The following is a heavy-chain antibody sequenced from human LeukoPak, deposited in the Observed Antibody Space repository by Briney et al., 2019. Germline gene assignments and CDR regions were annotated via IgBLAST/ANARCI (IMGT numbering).Heavy chain of an antibody. CDR1: GFMFGSYA. D-gene: IGHD1-26*01. V-gene: IGHV3-23*01. CDR2: IRDGGGGT. CDR3: ARDPYSGTYSDYYYYYMDV. J-gene: IGHJ6*03. Sequence: PGGSLRLSCAASGFMFGSYAMSWVRQAPGKGLEWVSAIRDGGGGTYYADSVKGRFTISRDNAKNSLFLQLNSLRAEDTAVYYCARDPYSGTYSDYYYYYMDVWGKGTTVTVSS.